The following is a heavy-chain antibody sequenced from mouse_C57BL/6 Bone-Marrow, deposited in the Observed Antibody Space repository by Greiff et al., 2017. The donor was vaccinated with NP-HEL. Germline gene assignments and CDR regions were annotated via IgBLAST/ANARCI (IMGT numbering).Heavy chain of an antibody. CDR1: GFNIKNTY. D-gene: IGHD2-4*01. CDR3: ASIYYDFRYAMDY. J-gene: IGHJ4*01. Sequence: EVMLVESVAELVRPGASVKLSCTASGFNIKNTYMHWVKQRPEQGLEWIGRIDPANGNTKYAPKFQGKATITADTSSNTAYLQLSSLTSEDTSIYYCASIYYDFRYAMDYWGQGTSVTVSS. V-gene: IGHV14-3*01. CDR2: IDPANGNT.